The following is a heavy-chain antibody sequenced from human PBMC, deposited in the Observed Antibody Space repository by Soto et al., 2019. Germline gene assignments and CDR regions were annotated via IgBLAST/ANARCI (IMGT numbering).Heavy chain of an antibody. V-gene: IGHV2-5*02. CDR3: AHKHLAAAGYCFDY. Sequence: QVTLKESGPTLVKPTQTLTLTCSFSGFSLYTPGVGVGWVRQPPGKALEWLALIYWDDEKRYSPTVKSRLTIAKDTSKNQVVLTMTNVDPVDTATYYCAHKHLAAAGYCFDYWGQGTLVTVSS. J-gene: IGHJ4*02. CDR2: IYWDDEK. CDR1: GFSLYTPGVG. D-gene: IGHD6-13*01.